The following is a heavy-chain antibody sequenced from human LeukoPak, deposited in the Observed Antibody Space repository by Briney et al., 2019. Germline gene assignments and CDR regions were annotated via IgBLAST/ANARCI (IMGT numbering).Heavy chain of an antibody. V-gene: IGHV3-23*01. J-gene: IGHJ4*02. CDR3: AKVYVWGSYRSYYFDY. Sequence: GGSLRLSCAASGFTFSSYAMSWVRQAPGKGLEWVSAISGSGGSTYYADSVKGRFTISRDNSKNTLYLQMNSLRAEDTAVYYCAKVYVWGSYRSYYFDYWGQGTLVTVFS. CDR1: GFTFSSYA. CDR2: ISGSGGST. D-gene: IGHD3-16*02.